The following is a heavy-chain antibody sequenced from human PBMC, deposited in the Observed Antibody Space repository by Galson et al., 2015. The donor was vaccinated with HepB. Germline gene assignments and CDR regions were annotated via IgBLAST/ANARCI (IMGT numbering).Heavy chain of an antibody. CDR1: GYTFTSHG. D-gene: IGHD2-21*01. Sequence: SVKVSCKASGYTFTSHGFSWVRQAPGQGLEWMGWISAYNGNTNYAQNLQGRVTMTTDTSTSTVYMELGSLRSDDTAVYYCARQSDSSPSPDFDYWGQGTLVTVSS. J-gene: IGHJ4*02. CDR2: ISAYNGNT. CDR3: ARQSDSSPSPDFDY. V-gene: IGHV1-18*01.